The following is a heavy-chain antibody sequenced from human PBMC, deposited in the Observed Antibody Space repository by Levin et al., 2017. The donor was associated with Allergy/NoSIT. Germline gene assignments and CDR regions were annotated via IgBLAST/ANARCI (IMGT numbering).Heavy chain of an antibody. CDR3: ARASLGYCSGGSCYSRDAFDI. Sequence: GGSLRLSCAASGFTFSSYDMHWVRQATGKGLEWVSAIGTAGDTYYPGSVKGRFTISRENAKNSLYLQMNSLRAGDTAVYYCARASLGYCSGGSCYSRDAFDIWGQGTMVTVSS. D-gene: IGHD2-15*01. J-gene: IGHJ3*02. CDR1: GFTFSSYD. CDR2: IGTAGDT. V-gene: IGHV3-13*01.